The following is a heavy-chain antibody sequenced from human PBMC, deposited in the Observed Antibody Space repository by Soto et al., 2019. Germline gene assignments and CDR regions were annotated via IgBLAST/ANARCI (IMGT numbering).Heavy chain of an antibody. J-gene: IGHJ4*02. Sequence: QVQLQESGPGLVKPSETLSLTCTVSGASVSGGTSYWSWVRQPPGKGLEWIGYIYYSGSTNYNPSLTSLVTISVDTSKNQYALRLSSVTAADTAVYYCARARRDGNSPAFDYWGQGTLVTVSS. CDR1: GASVSGGTSY. CDR2: IYYSGST. D-gene: IGHD4-4*01. CDR3: ARARRDGNSPAFDY. V-gene: IGHV4-61*01.